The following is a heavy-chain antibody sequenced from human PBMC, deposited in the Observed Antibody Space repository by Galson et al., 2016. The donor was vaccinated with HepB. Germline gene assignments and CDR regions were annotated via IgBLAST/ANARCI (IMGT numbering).Heavy chain of an antibody. Sequence: SVKVSCKASGYTFTGHYMHWVRQAPGQGLEWMGWINPNTGGTKYAQKLQGWVTMIRDTSISTAYMELNRLRSDDTAVYYCARGRWGGGEYGSSSPFDYWGQGTLVTVSS. D-gene: IGHD6-6*01. V-gene: IGHV1-2*04. CDR1: GYTFTGHY. J-gene: IGHJ4*02. CDR3: ARGRWGGGEYGSSSPFDY. CDR2: INPNTGGT.